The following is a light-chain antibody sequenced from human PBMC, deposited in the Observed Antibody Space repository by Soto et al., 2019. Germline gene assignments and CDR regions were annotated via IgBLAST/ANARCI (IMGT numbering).Light chain of an antibody. J-gene: IGKJ5*01. V-gene: IGKV1-5*01. CDR2: DAS. Sequence: DIQMTQSPSTLSASVGGRVTIACRASQSISSWLAWYQQKPGKAPKLLIYDASSLESGVPSRFSGSGSGTDFTLTISCLQSEDFATYYCQQYYSYPITFGQGTRLEIK. CDR3: QQYYSYPIT. CDR1: QSISSW.